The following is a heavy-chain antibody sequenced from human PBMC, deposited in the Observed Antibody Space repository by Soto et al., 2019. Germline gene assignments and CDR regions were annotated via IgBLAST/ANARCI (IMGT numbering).Heavy chain of an antibody. Sequence: PSEALSLSSAVSGGSISSGGYYWSWIRQPPGKGLEWIGYIYHSGSTYYNPSLNSRVTISVDRSKNQFSLKLSSVTAADTAVYYCARAALGEWLLLDEHYFDYWGQGTPVTV. J-gene: IGHJ4*02. CDR2: IYHSGST. CDR3: ARAALGEWLLLDEHYFDY. D-gene: IGHD3-3*01. CDR1: GGSISSGGYY. V-gene: IGHV4-30-2*01.